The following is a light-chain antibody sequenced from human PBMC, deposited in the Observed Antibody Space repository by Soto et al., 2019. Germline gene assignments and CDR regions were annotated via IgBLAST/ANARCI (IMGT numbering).Light chain of an antibody. CDR2: AGS. J-gene: IGKJ1*01. CDR1: QSIGIY. Sequence: DIQLTQSPPSLAASVGDRVTIACRASQSIGIYVNWYQHKPGTAPKLLINAGSTLQGGVPSRFSGSGSGTDFTLTISCLQPEDFVTYYCQQSYTAPTFGQGTKVEIK. CDR3: QQSYTAPT. V-gene: IGKV1-39*01.